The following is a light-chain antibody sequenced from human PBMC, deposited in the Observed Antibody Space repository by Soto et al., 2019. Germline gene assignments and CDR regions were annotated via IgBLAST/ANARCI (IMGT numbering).Light chain of an antibody. Sequence: DIQMTQSPSTLSASVGDRVTITCRASQSISSWLAWYQQKPWKAPKLLIYDASSLESGVPSRFSGSGSGTEFTLTISSLQPDDFATYYCQQYNSYSIFTFSPGTKVDIK. CDR3: QQYNSYSIFT. J-gene: IGKJ3*01. CDR1: QSISSW. V-gene: IGKV1-5*01. CDR2: DAS.